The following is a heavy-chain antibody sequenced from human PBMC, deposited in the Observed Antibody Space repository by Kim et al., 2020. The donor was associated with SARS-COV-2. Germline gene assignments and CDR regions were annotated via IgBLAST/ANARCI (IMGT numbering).Heavy chain of an antibody. Sequence: ASVKVSCKTSGYRFTSYGISWVRQAPGQGLEWMGWISPYNGHTKYAEIFQGRVTMTTDTSATTGYMELRSLRSDDTAVYYCAREDIVGKIDYWYYGMDVWGQGTAVTVSS. V-gene: IGHV1-18*01. CDR1: GYRFTSYG. J-gene: IGHJ6*02. CDR2: ISPYNGHT. D-gene: IGHD5-12*01. CDR3: AREDIVGKIDYWYYGMDV.